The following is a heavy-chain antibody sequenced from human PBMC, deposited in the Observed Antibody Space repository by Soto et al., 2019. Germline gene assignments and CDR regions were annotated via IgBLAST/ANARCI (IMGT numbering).Heavy chain of an antibody. Sequence: GASVQISCKASGGTFTSYDIYCVRHTTGQGLELMGWMNPNTGNSGYAQKFQGRVTMTSGTSISTAHMELSSLRSEDTAVYYCARRAETNGWNGFGADKSYFEFWRQGPLVNV. CDR1: GGTFTSYD. V-gene: IGHV1-8*01. CDR2: MNPNTGNS. D-gene: IGHD1-1*01. J-gene: IGHJ4*02. CDR3: ARRAETNGWNGFGADKSYFEF.